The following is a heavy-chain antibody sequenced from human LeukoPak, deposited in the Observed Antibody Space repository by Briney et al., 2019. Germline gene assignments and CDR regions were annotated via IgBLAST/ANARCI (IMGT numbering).Heavy chain of an antibody. CDR1: GFTFSSYA. CDR2: ISYDGSNK. V-gene: IGHV3-30*04. J-gene: IGHJ4*02. Sequence: GGSLRLSCAASGFTFSSYAMHWVRQAPGKGLEWVAVISYDGSNKYYADSVKGRFTISRDNSKNTLYLQMNSLRAEDTAVYYCARDSHDSSGYCLDYWGQGTLVTVSS. D-gene: IGHD3-22*01. CDR3: ARDSHDSSGYCLDY.